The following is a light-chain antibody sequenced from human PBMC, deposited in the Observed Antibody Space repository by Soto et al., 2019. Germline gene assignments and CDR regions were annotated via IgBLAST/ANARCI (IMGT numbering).Light chain of an antibody. V-gene: IGKV3-15*01. CDR1: QSVSSN. CDR3: QHGKT. Sequence: IVLTQSPATLSVSPGERATLSCRASQSVSSNLAWYQQKPGQAPRLLIYGASTRATGIPARFSGSGSGTEFTLTISSLQSEDFSVYYCQHGKTFGQGTKVEIK. CDR2: GAS. J-gene: IGKJ1*01.